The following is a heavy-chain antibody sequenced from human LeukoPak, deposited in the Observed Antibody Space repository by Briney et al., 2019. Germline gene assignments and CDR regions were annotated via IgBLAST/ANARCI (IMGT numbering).Heavy chain of an antibody. V-gene: IGHV3-48*01. CDR3: ARDWAVTPRYFDL. Sequence: GGSLRLSCAASGFTFSSYEMNWVRQAPGKGLEWVSYISSSSSTIYYADSVKGRFTISRDNAKNSLYLQMNSLRAEDTAVYYCARDWAVTPRYFDLWGRGTLVTVSS. CDR1: GFTFSSYE. J-gene: IGHJ2*01. D-gene: IGHD4-17*01. CDR2: ISSSSSTI.